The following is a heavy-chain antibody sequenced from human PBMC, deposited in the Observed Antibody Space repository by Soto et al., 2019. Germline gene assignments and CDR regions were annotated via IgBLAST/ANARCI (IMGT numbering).Heavy chain of an antibody. CDR1: GFTLSDYY. J-gene: IGHJ5*02. CDR2: ISSSGSTI. CDR3: ARDLGDKQLFPRYWFDP. D-gene: IGHD6-6*01. V-gene: IGHV3-11*01. Sequence: GGSLRLSCAASGFTLSDYYMSWIRQAPGKGLEWVSYISSSGSTIYYADSVKGRFTISRDNAKNSLYLQMNSLRAEDTAVYYCARDLGDKQLFPRYWFDPWGQGTLVTVSS.